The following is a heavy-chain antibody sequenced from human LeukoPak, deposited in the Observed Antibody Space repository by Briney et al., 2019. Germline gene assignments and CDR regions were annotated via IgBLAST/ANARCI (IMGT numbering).Heavy chain of an antibody. J-gene: IGHJ3*02. CDR1: EFTFNNAW. Sequence: GGSLRLSCAASEFTFNNAWMSWVRQAPGKGLEWVSFISGSGGSTYYADSVKGRFTISRDNSKNTLYLQMNSLRAEDTAVYYCAKDGGLGMGAFHIWGQGTMVTVSS. CDR2: ISGSGGST. V-gene: IGHV3-23*01. CDR3: AKDGGLGMGAFHI. D-gene: IGHD7-27*01.